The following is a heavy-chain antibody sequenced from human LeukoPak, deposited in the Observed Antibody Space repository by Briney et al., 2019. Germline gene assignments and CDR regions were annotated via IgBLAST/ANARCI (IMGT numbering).Heavy chain of an antibody. Sequence: GASVKVSCKTSGYTFAGYFLHWVRQAPTQGLQWMGRINANSGDTDLAQDFQDRVTMTIDTSIYTAYMELSSITPDDTAIYVCASDLISTPYLELDYWGQGTLVAVSS. CDR2: INANSGDT. D-gene: IGHD3-3*01. J-gene: IGHJ4*02. CDR3: ASDLISTPYLELDY. V-gene: IGHV1-2*06. CDR1: GYTFAGYF.